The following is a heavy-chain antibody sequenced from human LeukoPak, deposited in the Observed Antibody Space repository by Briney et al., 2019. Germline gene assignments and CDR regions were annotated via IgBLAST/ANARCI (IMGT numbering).Heavy chain of an antibody. CDR2: INHRGST. CDR3: ARGPYLAYCGGDCSPAYYFDY. D-gene: IGHD2-21*02. V-gene: IGHV4-34*01. Sequence: SGTLSLTCAVYGGSFSGYFWSWIRPPPGRGRECVGEINHRGSTNFNPSVKSRVTISVDTYKNQLSLKLRTVTAADTAVYDCARGPYLAYCGGDCSPAYYFDYWGQGTLVTVSS. J-gene: IGHJ4*02. CDR1: GGSFSGYF.